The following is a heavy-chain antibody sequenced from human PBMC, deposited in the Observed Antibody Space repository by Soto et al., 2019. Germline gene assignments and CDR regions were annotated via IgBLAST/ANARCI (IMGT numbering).Heavy chain of an antibody. Sequence: GGSLRLSCTASGFTFSSYWMSWVRQAPGKGLGWVANIKEDGSGKYYVDSVKGRFSISRDNARNSLYLQMNSLRVEDTAVYYCVRVGRLGGCWGQGALVTVSS. V-gene: IGHV3-7*03. CDR3: VRVGRLGGC. J-gene: IGHJ4*02. CDR2: IKEDGSGK. D-gene: IGHD3-16*01. CDR1: GFTFSSYW.